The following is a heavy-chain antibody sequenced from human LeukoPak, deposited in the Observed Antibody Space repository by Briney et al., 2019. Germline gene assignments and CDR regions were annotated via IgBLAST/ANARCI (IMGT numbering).Heavy chain of an antibody. CDR1: GYSFTSYW. Sequence: GESLKISCKGSGYSFTSYWIGWVRQMPGKGLEWMGIIYPGDSDTRYSPSFQGQVTISADKSISTAYLQWGSLKASDTAMYYCARRRYYYDSSGYYVLDYFDYWGQGTLVTVSS. J-gene: IGHJ4*02. CDR3: ARRRYYYDSSGYYVLDYFDY. V-gene: IGHV5-51*01. CDR2: IYPGDSDT. D-gene: IGHD3-22*01.